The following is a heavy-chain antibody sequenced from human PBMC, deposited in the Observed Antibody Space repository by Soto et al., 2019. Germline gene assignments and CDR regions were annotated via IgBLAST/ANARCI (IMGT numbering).Heavy chain of an antibody. J-gene: IGHJ4*02. V-gene: IGHV4-59*01. CDR3: ARSNYDILTGYYLHVDY. CDR1: GGSISSYY. Sequence: QVRLQESGPGLVKPSETLSLTCTVSGGSISSYYWSWIRQPPGKGLEWIGYIYYSGSTNYNPSLKSRVTISVDTSKNQFSLKLSSVTAADTAVYYCARSNYDILTGYYLHVDYWGQGTLVTVSS. CDR2: IYYSGST. D-gene: IGHD3-9*01.